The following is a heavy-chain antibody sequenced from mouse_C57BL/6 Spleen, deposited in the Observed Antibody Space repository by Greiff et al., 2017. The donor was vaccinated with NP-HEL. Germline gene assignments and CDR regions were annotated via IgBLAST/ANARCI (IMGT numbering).Heavy chain of an antibody. V-gene: IGHV1-64*01. CDR1: GYTFTSYW. J-gene: IGHJ2*01. CDR2: IHPNSGST. Sequence: QVQLQQPGAELVKPGASVKLSCKASGYTFTSYWMHWVKQRPGQGLEWIGMIHPNSGSTNYNEKFKSKATLTVDKSSSTAYMQLSSLTSEDSAVYYCARGGYGSSPYFDYWGQGTTLTVSS. D-gene: IGHD1-1*01. CDR3: ARGGYGSSPYFDY.